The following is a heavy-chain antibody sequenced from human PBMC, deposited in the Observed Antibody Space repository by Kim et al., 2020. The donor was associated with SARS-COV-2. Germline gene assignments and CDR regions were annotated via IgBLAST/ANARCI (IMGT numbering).Heavy chain of an antibody. V-gene: IGHV4-39*01. D-gene: IGHD3-16*02. Sequence: SETLSLTCTVSGGSISSSSYYWGWIRQPPGKGLEWIGSIYYSGSTYYNPSLKSRVTISVDTSKNQFSLKLSSVTTADTAVYYCASHPHMSTFGGVIVMGPDYWGQRTLVAAS. CDR1: GGSISSSSYY. J-gene: IGHJ4*02. CDR3: ASHPHMSTFGGVIVMGPDY. CDR2: IYYSGST.